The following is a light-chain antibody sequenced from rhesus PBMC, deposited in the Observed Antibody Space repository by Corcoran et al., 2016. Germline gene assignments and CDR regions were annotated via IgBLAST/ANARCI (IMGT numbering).Light chain of an antibody. V-gene: IGKV3-24*01. Sequence: EIVMTQSPATLSLSPGERATLSCRASQSVSSSLAWYQQKPGQAPRLLIYGASSRATGIPDRFSGSGSGTVFTLTISSLEPEDVAFYYCLQHSNWPLTFGGGTKVELK. CDR3: LQHSNWPLT. J-gene: IGKJ4*01. CDR2: GAS. CDR1: QSVSSS.